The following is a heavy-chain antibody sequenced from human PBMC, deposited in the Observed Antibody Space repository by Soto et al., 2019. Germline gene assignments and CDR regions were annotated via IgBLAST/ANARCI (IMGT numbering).Heavy chain of an antibody. J-gene: IGHJ4*02. D-gene: IGHD6-6*01. CDR2: IWYDGSNK. V-gene: IGHV3-33*01. Sequence: QVQLVESGGGVVQPGRSLRLSCAASGFTFSSYGMHWVRQAPGKGLEWVAVIWYDGSNKYYADSVKGRFTIYRDNSKNTLYLQMNSLRAEDTAVYYCARDQHSSSGDFDYWGQGTLVTVSS. CDR1: GFTFSSYG. CDR3: ARDQHSSSGDFDY.